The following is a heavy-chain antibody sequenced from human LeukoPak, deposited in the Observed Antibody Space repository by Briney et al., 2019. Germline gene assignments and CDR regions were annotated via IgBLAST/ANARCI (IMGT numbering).Heavy chain of an antibody. Sequence: GGSLRLSCAASGFTFNTYGMSWVRQAPGKGLEWVSSISGSGGTTYYADSVKGRLTISRDNSKNTLYLQMNSLRAEDTAVYYCAKSGSYSSAWYAGDWFDPWGQGTLVTVSS. D-gene: IGHD6-19*01. CDR3: AKSGSYSSAWYAGDWFDP. J-gene: IGHJ5*02. V-gene: IGHV3-23*01. CDR1: GFTFNTYG. CDR2: ISGSGGTT.